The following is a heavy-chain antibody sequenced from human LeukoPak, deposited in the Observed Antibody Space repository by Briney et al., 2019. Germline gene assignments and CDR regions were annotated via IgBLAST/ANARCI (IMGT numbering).Heavy chain of an antibody. CDR3: ARDMTLGLFDY. J-gene: IGHJ4*02. D-gene: IGHD3-16*01. CDR1: GFTFSSYW. Sequence: GGSLRLSCAASGFTFSSYWMSWVRQAPGKGLEWVANIKQDGSEKYYVDSVRGRFTISRDNAKNSLYLQMNSLRAEDTAVYYCARDMTLGLFDYWGQGTLVTVSS. CDR2: IKQDGSEK. V-gene: IGHV3-7*01.